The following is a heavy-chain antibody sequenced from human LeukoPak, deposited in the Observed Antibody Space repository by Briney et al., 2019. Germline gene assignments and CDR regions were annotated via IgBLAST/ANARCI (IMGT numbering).Heavy chain of an antibody. Sequence: TGGSLRLSCAASGFTFSSHWMSWVRQAPGKGLEWVAHIKQDGSEKQYMDSVRGRFTISRDNTKNSMYLQMDSLRDEDTAVYYCAREVMGTVGMRRNWFDPWGQGTLVTVSS. CDR2: IKQDGSEK. CDR1: GFTFSSHW. J-gene: IGHJ5*02. CDR3: AREVMGTVGMRRNWFDP. V-gene: IGHV3-7*03. D-gene: IGHD4-11*01.